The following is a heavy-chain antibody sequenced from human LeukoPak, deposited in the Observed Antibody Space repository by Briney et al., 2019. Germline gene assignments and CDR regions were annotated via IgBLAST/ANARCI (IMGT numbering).Heavy chain of an antibody. J-gene: IGHJ3*02. V-gene: IGHV3-30-3*01. CDR3: AATIRAAFDI. D-gene: IGHD2-15*01. CDR1: GFTFSSYA. Sequence: GGSLRLSCAASGFTFSSYAMSWVRQATGKGLEWVAVISYDGSNKYYADSVKGRFTISRDNSKNTLYLQMNSLRAEDTAVYYMAATIRAAFDIWGQGTMVTVSS. CDR2: ISYDGSNK.